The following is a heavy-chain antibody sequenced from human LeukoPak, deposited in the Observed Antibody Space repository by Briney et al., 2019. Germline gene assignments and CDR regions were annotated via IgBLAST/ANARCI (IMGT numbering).Heavy chain of an antibody. CDR3: ARPGRYCSSTSCLDY. CDR1: GGSISSYY. Sequence: SETLSLTCTVSGGSISSYYWSWIRQPPGKGLEWIGYIYYSGSTNYNPSLKSRVTISVDTSKNQFSLKLSSVTAADTAVYYCARPGRYCSSTSCLDYWGQGTLVTVSS. J-gene: IGHJ4*02. V-gene: IGHV4-59*08. CDR2: IYYSGST. D-gene: IGHD2-2*01.